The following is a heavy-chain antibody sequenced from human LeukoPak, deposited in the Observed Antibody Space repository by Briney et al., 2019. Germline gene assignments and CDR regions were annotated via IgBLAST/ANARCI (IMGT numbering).Heavy chain of an antibody. CDR2: IYTSGST. D-gene: IGHD6-6*01. J-gene: IGHJ4*02. Sequence: SQTLSLTCTVSGVSVRRGNYYWTWIRQPAGKGLEWIGRIYTSGSTNYNPSLKSRDTISVDTSKNQFSLKLSSVTAADTAVYYCAIEYNSSSSFDYWGQRTLVTFSS. CDR3: AIEYNSSSSFDY. V-gene: IGHV4-61*02. CDR1: GVSVRRGNYY.